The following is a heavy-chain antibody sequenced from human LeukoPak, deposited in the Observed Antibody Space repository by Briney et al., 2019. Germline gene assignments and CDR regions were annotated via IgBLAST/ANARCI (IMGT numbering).Heavy chain of an antibody. D-gene: IGHD4-23*01. CDR2: ISYDGSNK. CDR1: GFTFSSYA. CDR3: AADPDYGGNSRGGTHY. Sequence: PGESLRLSCAASGFTFSSYAMHWVRQTPGKGLEWVAVISYDGSNKYYADSVKGRFTISRDNSKNTLYLQMNSLRAEDTAVYYCAADPDYGGNSRGGTHYWGQGTLVTVSS. J-gene: IGHJ4*02. V-gene: IGHV3-30*04.